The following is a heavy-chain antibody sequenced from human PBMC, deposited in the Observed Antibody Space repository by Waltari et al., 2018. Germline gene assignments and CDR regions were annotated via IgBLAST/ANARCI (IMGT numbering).Heavy chain of an antibody. D-gene: IGHD2-2*01. CDR2: INGDGGST. CDR3: TRTRYCSTTSCQVDWFDP. J-gene: IGHJ5*02. CDR1: GFNFSSYW. Sequence: EVQLVESGGGLVQPGGSLRLSCAASGFNFSSYWMPWVRQAPGKGLVWVSRINGDGGSTSYADSVKGRFTISRDNANNTLYLQMNSLRAEDTAVYYCTRTRYCSTTSCQVDWFDPWGQGTLVTVSS. V-gene: IGHV3-74*01.